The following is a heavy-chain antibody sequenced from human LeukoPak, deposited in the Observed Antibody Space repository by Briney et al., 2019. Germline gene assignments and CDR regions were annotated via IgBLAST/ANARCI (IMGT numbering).Heavy chain of an antibody. V-gene: IGHV3-21*01. CDR1: GFTFSSYW. CDR3: ARSDVGSLGYCSGGSCPAGY. CDR2: ISSSSSYI. Sequence: GGSLRLSCAASGFTFSSYWMSWVRQAPGKGLEWVSSISSSSSYIYYADSVKGRFTISRDNAKNSLYLQMNSLRAEDTAVYYCARSDVGSLGYCSGGSCPAGYWGQGTLVTVSS. J-gene: IGHJ4*02. D-gene: IGHD2-15*01.